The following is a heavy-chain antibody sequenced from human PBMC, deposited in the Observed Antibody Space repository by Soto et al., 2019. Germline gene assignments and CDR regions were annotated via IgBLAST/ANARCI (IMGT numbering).Heavy chain of an antibody. D-gene: IGHD3-10*01. J-gene: IGHJ6*02. V-gene: IGHV4-61*01. CDR3: AKDSMVRGIFYYYYVMDV. Sequence: PSETLSLTCTVSGGSVSSGSYYWSWIRQPPGKGLEWIGYIYYSGSTNYNPSLKSRVTISVDTSKNQFSLNLSSVTAADTAVYYCAKDSMVRGIFYYYYVMDVYGQGPTGTVS. CDR1: GGSVSSGSYY. CDR2: IYYSGST.